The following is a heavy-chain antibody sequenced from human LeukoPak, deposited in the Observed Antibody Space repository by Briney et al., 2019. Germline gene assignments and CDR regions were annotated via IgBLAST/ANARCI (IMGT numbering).Heavy chain of an antibody. CDR1: GYTFTSYT. J-gene: IGHJ4*02. Sequence: GASVKVSCKASGYTFTSYTIHWVRQAPGQRLEWMGWINAGNGNTNYAQKFQGRVTITRNTSISTAYMELSSLRSEDTAVYYCARAPSGSYGLDYWGQGTLVTVSS. CDR3: ARAPSGSYGLDY. V-gene: IGHV1-3*01. D-gene: IGHD1-26*01. CDR2: INAGNGNT.